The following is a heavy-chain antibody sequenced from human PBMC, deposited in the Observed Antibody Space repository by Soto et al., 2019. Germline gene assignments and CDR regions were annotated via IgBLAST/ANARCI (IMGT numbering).Heavy chain of an antibody. CDR1: GFTFSLYS. D-gene: IGHD2-15*01. Sequence: GGSLRLSCAASGFTFSLYSMIWVRQAPGKGLEWVASITSSSSYIYYEDSLKGRFTISRDNAKNSVSLQMSSLRAEDTAVYYCVRDLHEPLATDALRVANWGQGTQVTVSS. V-gene: IGHV3-21*01. CDR3: VRDLHEPLATDALRVAN. CDR2: ITSSSSYI. J-gene: IGHJ4*02.